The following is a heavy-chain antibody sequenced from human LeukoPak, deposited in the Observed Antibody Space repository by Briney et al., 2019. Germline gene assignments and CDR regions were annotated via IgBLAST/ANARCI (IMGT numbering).Heavy chain of an antibody. J-gene: IGHJ4*02. CDR3: AKARDGYNYGHH. D-gene: IGHD5-24*01. V-gene: IGHV3-33*03. Sequence: SGGSLRLSCVGSGLTFSNYGMHWVRQGPGKGLEWVALIWYDGSRKFYSDSVRGRFTISRDNSKNTLYLEMDSLRDEDTAKYYCAKARDGYNYGHHWGQGTLVTVSS. CDR2: IWYDGSRK. CDR1: GLTFSNYG.